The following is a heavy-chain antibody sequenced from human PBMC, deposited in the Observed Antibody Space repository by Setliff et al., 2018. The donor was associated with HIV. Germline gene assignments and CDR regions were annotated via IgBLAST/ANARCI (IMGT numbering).Heavy chain of an antibody. CDR3: ATARSKVRLGELSLFDY. V-gene: IGHV1-24*01. J-gene: IGHJ4*02. Sequence: ASVKVSCKVSGYTLTELSMHWVRQAPGKGLEWMGGFDPEDGETIYAQKFQGRVTMTEDTSTDTAYMELSSPRPEDTAVYYCATARSKVRLGELSLFDYWGQGTLVTVSS. CDR2: FDPEDGET. CDR1: GYTLTELS. D-gene: IGHD3-16*02.